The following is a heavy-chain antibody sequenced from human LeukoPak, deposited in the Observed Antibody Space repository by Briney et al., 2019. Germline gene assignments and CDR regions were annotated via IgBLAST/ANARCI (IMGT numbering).Heavy chain of an antibody. CDR2: ISYDGNDK. CDR3: AKDEPGSYSPSDY. D-gene: IGHD3-10*01. J-gene: IGHJ4*02. CDR1: GFTFRNYA. V-gene: IGHV3-30*18. Sequence: GGSLRLSCAASGFTFRNYAMHWVRQVPGKGLEWVAFISYDGNDKYYADSVKGRFTISRDNSKNTLYLQMNSLRAEDTAVYYCAKDEPGSYSPSDYWGQGTLVTVSS.